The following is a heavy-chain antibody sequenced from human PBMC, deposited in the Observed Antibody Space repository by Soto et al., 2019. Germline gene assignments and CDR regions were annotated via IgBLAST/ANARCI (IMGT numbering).Heavy chain of an antibody. CDR1: GYTFTYRY. CDR2: ITPFNGNT. D-gene: IGHD6-13*01. J-gene: IGHJ3*02. Sequence: ASVKVSCKASGYTFTYRYLHWVRQAPGQALEWMGWITPFNGNTNYAQKFQDRVTITRDRSMSTAYMELSSLRSEDTAMYYCVRGISSSWHDAFDIWGQGTMVTASS. V-gene: IGHV1-45*02. CDR3: VRGISSSWHDAFDI.